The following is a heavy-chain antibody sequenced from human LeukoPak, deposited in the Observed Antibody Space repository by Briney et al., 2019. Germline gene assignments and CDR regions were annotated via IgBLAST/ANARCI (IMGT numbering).Heavy chain of an antibody. Sequence: ASVKVSCKASGYTFTGYYMHWVRQAPGQGLEWMGWINPNSGGTNYAQKFQGRVTMTRDTSISTAYMELSRLRSDDTAVYYCARALAGAAAPSGDLDYWGQGTLVTVSS. CDR3: ARALAGAAAPSGDLDY. V-gene: IGHV1-2*02. D-gene: IGHD6-13*01. CDR1: GYTFTGYY. CDR2: INPNSGGT. J-gene: IGHJ4*02.